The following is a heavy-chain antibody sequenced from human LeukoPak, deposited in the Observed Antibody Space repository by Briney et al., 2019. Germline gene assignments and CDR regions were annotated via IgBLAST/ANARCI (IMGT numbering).Heavy chain of an antibody. CDR2: IYNSGST. V-gene: IGHV4-59*08. CDR1: DGSIRNYY. CDR3: AHHLAPAHWFDP. J-gene: IGHJ5*02. Sequence: PSETLSLTCTVSDGSIRNYYWSWIRQPPGKGLEWIGYIYNSGSTNYNPSLKSRVTMSVDTSKNQFSLKLSSVTAADTAIYYCAHHLAPAHWFDPWGQGTLVTVSP.